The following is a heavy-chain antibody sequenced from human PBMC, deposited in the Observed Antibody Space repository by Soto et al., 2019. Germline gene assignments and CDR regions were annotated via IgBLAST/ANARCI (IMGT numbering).Heavy chain of an antibody. V-gene: IGHV4-39*01. D-gene: IGHD6-19*01. CDR2: ILYSGST. CDR1: GGSITRNNHY. Sequence: QLQLQESGPGLVKPSETLSLTCIVSGGSITRNNHYWGWIRQSPGKGLEWIGSILYSGSTNYNPSLKSRVTLSVETTKNQFSLKMSSVTASDTALYYCARLGSSGWYQGSYFDYWGQGTLVPVSS. CDR3: ARLGSSGWYQGSYFDY. J-gene: IGHJ4*02.